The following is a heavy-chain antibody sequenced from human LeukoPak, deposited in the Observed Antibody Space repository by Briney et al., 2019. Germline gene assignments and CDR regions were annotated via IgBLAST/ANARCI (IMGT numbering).Heavy chain of an antibody. CDR1: GFTFSSYW. V-gene: IGHV3-74*01. Sequence: GGSLRLSCAASGFTFSSYWMHWVRQASGKGLVWVSRLKNDGSSTSYADSVRGRFTISRDNAKNTLYLQMNSLRAEDTAVYYCARHDMEYQQLYYFDYWGQGTLVTVSS. CDR3: ARHDMEYQQLYYFDY. D-gene: IGHD2-2*01. J-gene: IGHJ4*02. CDR2: LKNDGSST.